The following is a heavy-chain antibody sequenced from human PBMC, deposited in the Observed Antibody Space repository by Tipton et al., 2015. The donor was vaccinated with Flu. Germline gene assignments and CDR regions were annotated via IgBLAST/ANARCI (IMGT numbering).Heavy chain of an antibody. Sequence: LRLSCSVSGDSIGSGYFWGWIRQPPGQGLEWIGNVHRTGNPYYNPSLKSRVTISVDTTKNQFSQKLSSVTAADTAVYYCARSTYYYGSGSSDYWGQGTLVTVSS. V-gene: IGHV4-38-2*01. CDR1: GDSIGSGYF. CDR3: ARSTYYYGSGSSDY. CDR2: VHRTGNP. J-gene: IGHJ4*02. D-gene: IGHD3-10*01.